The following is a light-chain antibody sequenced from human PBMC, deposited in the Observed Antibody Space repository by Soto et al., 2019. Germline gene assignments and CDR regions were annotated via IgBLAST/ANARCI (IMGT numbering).Light chain of an antibody. CDR3: SSYTSKSLVE. Sequence: QSALTQPASVSGSPGQSITISCTGTSSDVGGYNYVSWYQQHPGKAPKLIIYEVSYRPSGVSDRFSGSKSGNTASLTISGLQAEDEADYYCSSYTSKSLVEFGGGTKVTVL. CDR2: EVS. J-gene: IGLJ2*01. CDR1: SSDVGGYNY. V-gene: IGLV2-14*01.